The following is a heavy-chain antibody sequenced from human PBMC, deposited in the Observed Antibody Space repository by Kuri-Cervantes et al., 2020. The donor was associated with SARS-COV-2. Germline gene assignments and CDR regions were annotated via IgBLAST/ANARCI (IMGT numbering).Heavy chain of an antibody. CDR2: IYSGGST. CDR1: GFTFDDYA. D-gene: IGHD6-13*01. CDR3: AREGESSSWYSNWFDP. J-gene: IGHJ5*02. V-gene: IGHV3-66*01. Sequence: GESLKISCAASGFTFDDYAMHWVRQAPGKGLEWVSVIYSGGSTYYADSVKGRFTISRDNSKNTLYLQMGSLRAEDMAVYYCAREGESSSWYSNWFDPWGQGTLVTGSS.